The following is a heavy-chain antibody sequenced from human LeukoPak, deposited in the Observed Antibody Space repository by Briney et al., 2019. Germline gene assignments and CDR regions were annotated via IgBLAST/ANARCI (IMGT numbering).Heavy chain of an antibody. Sequence: GGSLRLSCAASGFTFDDYAMHWVRQAPGKGLEWVSGISWNSGSIGYADSVKGRFTISRDNAKNSLYLQMNSLRAEDTALYYCAKGTCYYDSSGLFDYWGQGTLVTVSS. CDR2: ISWNSGSI. CDR3: AKGTCYYDSSGLFDY. D-gene: IGHD3-22*01. J-gene: IGHJ4*02. CDR1: GFTFDDYA. V-gene: IGHV3-9*01.